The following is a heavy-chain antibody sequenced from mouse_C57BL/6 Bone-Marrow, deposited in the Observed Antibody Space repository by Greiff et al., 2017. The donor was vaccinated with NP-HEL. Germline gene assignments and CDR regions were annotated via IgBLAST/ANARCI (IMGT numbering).Heavy chain of an antibody. CDR2: IDPSDSYT. D-gene: IGHD1-1*01. Sequence: QVQLQQPGAELVRPGTSVKLSCKASGYTFTSYWMHWVKQRPGQGLEWIGVIDPSDSYTNYNQKFKGKATLTVDTTSSTAYMQLSSLTSEDSAVYYCARAIYYGSGYWGQGTTLTVSS. CDR1: GYTFTSYW. CDR3: ARAIYYGSGY. V-gene: IGHV1-59*01. J-gene: IGHJ2*01.